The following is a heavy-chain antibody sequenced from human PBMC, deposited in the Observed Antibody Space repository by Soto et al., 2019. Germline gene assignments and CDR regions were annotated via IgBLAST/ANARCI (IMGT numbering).Heavy chain of an antibody. CDR1: GFTFSSYA. CDR3: ARLLLKSY. D-gene: IGHD2-21*02. V-gene: IGHV3-30-3*01. J-gene: IGHJ4*02. Sequence: QVQLVESGGGVVQPGRSLRLSCAASGFTFSSYAMHWVRQAPGKGLEWVAGISYDGSNKYYADSVKGRFTISRDNSKNTLYLQMNSLRAEDTAVYYCARLLLKSYWGQGTLVTVSS. CDR2: ISYDGSNK.